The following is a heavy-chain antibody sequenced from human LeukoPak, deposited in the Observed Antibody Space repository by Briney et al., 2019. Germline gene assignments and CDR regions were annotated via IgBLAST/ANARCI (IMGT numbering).Heavy chain of an antibody. CDR3: ARGGYSYGYYYYYMDV. V-gene: IGHV4-59*01. J-gene: IGHJ6*03. D-gene: IGHD5-18*01. Sequence: SETLSLTCTVSGGSISSFYWSWIRQPPGQGLEWFGYIYYSGSTNYNPSLKSRVTISVDTSKNQFSLKLSSVTAADTAVYYCARGGYSYGYYYYYMDVWGKGTTVTVSS. CDR1: GGSISSFY. CDR2: IYYSGST.